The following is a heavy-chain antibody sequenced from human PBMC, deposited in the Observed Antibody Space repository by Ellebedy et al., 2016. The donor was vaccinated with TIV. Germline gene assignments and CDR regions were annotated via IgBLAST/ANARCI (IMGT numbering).Heavy chain of an antibody. CDR1: GFTINSNY. D-gene: IGHD3-10*01. CDR3: AGETFNDVDQDLWGLFDV. J-gene: IGHJ3*01. Sequence: GGSLRLSCVVSGFTINSNYMSWVRQAQGRGLEWVAVISVGGSAYYADSVEGRFTISRDNSRNTLFLQMNGLRAEDTAVYYCAGETFNDVDQDLWGLFDVWGQGTTVTVSS. V-gene: IGHV3-66*01. CDR2: ISVGGSA.